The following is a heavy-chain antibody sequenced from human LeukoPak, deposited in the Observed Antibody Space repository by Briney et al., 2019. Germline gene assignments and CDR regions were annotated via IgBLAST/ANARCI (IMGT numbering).Heavy chain of an antibody. Sequence: GGSLRLSCGASGFTFSSYGMHWVRQAPGKGLEWVAFIRYDGSNKYYADSVKGRFTISRDNSKNTLYLQMNSLRAEDTAVYYCAKGSFARDAFDIWGQGTMVTVSS. J-gene: IGHJ3*02. CDR1: GFTFSSYG. CDR3: AKGSFARDAFDI. V-gene: IGHV3-30*02. D-gene: IGHD3-16*01. CDR2: IRYDGSNK.